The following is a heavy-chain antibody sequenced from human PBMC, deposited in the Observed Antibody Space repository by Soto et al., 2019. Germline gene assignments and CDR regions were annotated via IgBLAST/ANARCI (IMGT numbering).Heavy chain of an antibody. Sequence: EVQLVESGGGLVRPGGSLRLSCAASGFTFSYYWMHWVGQAPGKGLVWVSRIHSDGSSTTYADFVKGRFIISRDNARNTVDLQMNSVRVEDTAVYYCARGDRGAFHLWGQGTVVTVSS. CDR1: GFTFSYYW. CDR2: IHSDGSST. CDR3: ARGDRGAFHL. D-gene: IGHD1-26*01. J-gene: IGHJ3*01. V-gene: IGHV3-74*01.